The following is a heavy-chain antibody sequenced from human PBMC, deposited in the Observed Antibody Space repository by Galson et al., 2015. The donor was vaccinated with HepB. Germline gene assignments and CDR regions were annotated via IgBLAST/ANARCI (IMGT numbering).Heavy chain of an antibody. D-gene: IGHD3-10*01. Sequence: ETLCLTCTVSGGSISSYYWSWIRQPPGKGLEWIGYIYYSGSTNYNPSLKSRVTISVDTSKNQFSLKLSSVTAADTAVYYCARHVLWFGELRVDWFDPWGQGTLVTVSS. V-gene: IGHV4-59*08. CDR3: ARHVLWFGELRVDWFDP. J-gene: IGHJ5*02. CDR2: IYYSGST. CDR1: GGSISSYY.